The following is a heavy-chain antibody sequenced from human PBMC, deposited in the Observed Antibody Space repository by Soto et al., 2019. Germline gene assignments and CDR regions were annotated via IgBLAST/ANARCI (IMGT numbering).Heavy chain of an antibody. J-gene: IGHJ6*02. CDR3: GRQGYGPLHGLVDV. V-gene: IGHV4-59*08. Sequence: SDTLSLTCTVSGGSMSGYYWSWIRLPPGKPMEWIGYVHDSWGAAYNPSLRSRVAISLDTSKSQFSLSLTSVSATDTAMYYCGRQGYGPLHGLVDVWGQGTTVT. CDR1: GGSMSGYY. CDR2: VHDSWGA. D-gene: IGHD5-18*01.